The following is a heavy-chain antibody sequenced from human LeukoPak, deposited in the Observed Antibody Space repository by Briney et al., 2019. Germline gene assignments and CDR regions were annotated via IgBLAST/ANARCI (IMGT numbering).Heavy chain of an antibody. V-gene: IGHV3-7*01. CDR3: ARDSEKSSSFAFDI. CDR1: GFTFRSHW. D-gene: IGHD6-13*01. CDR2: INLDGSEK. J-gene: IGHJ3*02. Sequence: GGSLRLSCAASGFTFRSHWMSWVRRAPGKGLEWVANINLDGSEKYYVDSVMGRFAVSRDNAENSLYLQINSLRAEDTAVYFCARDSEKSSSFAFDIWGQGTMVTVSS.